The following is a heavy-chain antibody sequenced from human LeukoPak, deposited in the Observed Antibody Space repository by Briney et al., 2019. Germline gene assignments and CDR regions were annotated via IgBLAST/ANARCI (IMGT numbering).Heavy chain of an antibody. J-gene: IGHJ4*02. D-gene: IGHD4-11*01. CDR2: IWSDGSSQ. Sequence: GGSLRLSCVASRFIFSHYGMHWVRQAPGKGLEWLSVIWSDGSSQFYAASVKGRFTISRDNSQNTVYLQMNNVRAEDTAVYYCAKDAQRGFDYSNSLEKWGQGTLVIVSS. CDR3: AKDAQRGFDYSNSLEK. V-gene: IGHV3-33*06. CDR1: RFIFSHYG.